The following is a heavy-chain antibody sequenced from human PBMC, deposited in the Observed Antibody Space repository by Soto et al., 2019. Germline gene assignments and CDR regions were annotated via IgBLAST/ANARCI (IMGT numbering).Heavy chain of an antibody. J-gene: IGHJ3*02. CDR3: ARDRRTTVVVPDAFDI. CDR2: IIPIFGTA. CDR1: GGTFSSYA. D-gene: IGHD4-17*01. V-gene: IGHV1-69*06. Sequence: QVQLVQSGAEVKKPGSSVKVSCKASGGTFSSYAISWVRQAPGQGLEWMGGIIPIFGTANYAQKFQGRVTITAYKSTNKAYMELSSLRSEDTAVYYCARDRRTTVVVPDAFDIWGQGTMVTVSS.